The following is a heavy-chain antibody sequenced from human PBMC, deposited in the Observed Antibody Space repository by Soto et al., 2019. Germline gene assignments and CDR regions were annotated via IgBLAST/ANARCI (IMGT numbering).Heavy chain of an antibody. Sequence: QVQLQESGPGLVKPSETLSLTCTVSGGSISSYYWSWIRQPPGKGLEWFGYIYYSGSTNYNPSLKSRVTISVDTSKNQFSPKLISVTAADTAVYYCARVGGDYDYWGQGTLFTVSS. CDR1: GGSISSYY. D-gene: IGHD2-21*02. CDR3: ARVGGDYDY. CDR2: IYYSGST. J-gene: IGHJ4*02. V-gene: IGHV4-59*01.